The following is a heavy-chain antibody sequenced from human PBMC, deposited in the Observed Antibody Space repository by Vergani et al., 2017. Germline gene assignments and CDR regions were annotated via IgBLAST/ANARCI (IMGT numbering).Heavy chain of an antibody. J-gene: IGHJ6*02. CDR2: TYYSGST. CDR1: GGSISTYY. D-gene: IGHD3-10*01. Sequence: QVQLQESGPGLVKPSETLSLTCNVSGGSISTYYWSWIRQPPGKALEWIGYTYYSGSTKYNPSLMSRVTILVDTSKNQLSLKLSSVTAADTAVYYCARANYYYYGMDVWGPGTTVTVSS. CDR3: ARANYYYYGMDV. V-gene: IGHV4-59*01.